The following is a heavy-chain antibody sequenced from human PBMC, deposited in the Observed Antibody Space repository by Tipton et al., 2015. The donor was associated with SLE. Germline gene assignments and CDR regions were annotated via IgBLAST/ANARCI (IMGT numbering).Heavy chain of an antibody. CDR2: ISYDGSNK. CDR1: GFTFSNYA. V-gene: IGHV3-30-3*01. J-gene: IGHJ4*02. D-gene: IGHD4-17*01. Sequence: SLRLSCAASGFTFSNYAMHWVRPAPGKGLEWVAVISYDGSNKYYADSVKGRFTISRDNSKNTLYLQMNSLRAEDTAVYYCARDRSTVTENDYGVLDYWGQGTLVTVSS. CDR3: ARDRSTVTENDYGVLDY.